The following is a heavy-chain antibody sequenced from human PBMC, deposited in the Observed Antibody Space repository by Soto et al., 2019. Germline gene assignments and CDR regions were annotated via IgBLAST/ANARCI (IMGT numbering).Heavy chain of an antibody. Sequence: ASVKVSCKASGYTFTSYGISWVRQAPGQRLEWMGWINAGNGNTKYSQKFQGRVTITRDTSASTAYMELSSLRSEDTAVYYCSIMQQLLWDWGQGTLVTVSS. CDR3: SIMQQLLWD. CDR2: INAGNGNT. V-gene: IGHV1-3*01. J-gene: IGHJ4*02. D-gene: IGHD6-13*01. CDR1: GYTFTSYG.